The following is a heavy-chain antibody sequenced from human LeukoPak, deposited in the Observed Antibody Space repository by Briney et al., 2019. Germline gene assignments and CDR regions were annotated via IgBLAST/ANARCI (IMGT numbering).Heavy chain of an antibody. Sequence: GGSLRLSCSASGFTFSYYAIHWVRQAPGKGLERVALIWSDGSNKYYADSVKGRFTISRDNSKNTLYLQMNSLRAEDTAVYYCARDRGRYYYGSGSYSGPDYWGQGTLVTVSS. J-gene: IGHJ4*02. CDR1: GFTFSYYA. D-gene: IGHD3-10*01. CDR2: IWSDGSNK. CDR3: ARDRGRYYYGSGSYSGPDY. V-gene: IGHV3-30*02.